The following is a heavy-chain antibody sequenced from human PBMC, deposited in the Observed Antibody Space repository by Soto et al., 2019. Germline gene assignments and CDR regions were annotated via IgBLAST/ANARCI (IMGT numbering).Heavy chain of an antibody. V-gene: IGHV3-66*01. D-gene: IGHD2-15*01. Sequence: EVQLVESGGGLVQPGGSLRLSCAASGFTVSSNYMSWVRQAPGKGLEGVSVIYSGGSTYYADSVKGRFTISRDNSKNTLYLQMNSLRAEDTAVYYCAKYCSGGSCYSGFDYWGQGTLVTVSS. CDR3: AKYCSGGSCYSGFDY. CDR1: GFTVSSNY. J-gene: IGHJ4*02. CDR2: IYSGGST.